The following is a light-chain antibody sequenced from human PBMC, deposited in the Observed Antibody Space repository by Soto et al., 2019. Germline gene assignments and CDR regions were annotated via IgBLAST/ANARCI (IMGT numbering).Light chain of an antibody. Sequence: DIVMTQSPDSLAVSLGERATINCKSSQSILYRSDNKNYLAWYQQKPGQPPKLVIYWASTRESGVPDRFSGSGSGTDFTLTISSLQAEDAAVYYCQQSDSSPFTFGPGTTVDIK. V-gene: IGKV4-1*01. J-gene: IGKJ3*01. CDR3: QQSDSSPFT. CDR2: WAS. CDR1: QSILYRSDNKNY.